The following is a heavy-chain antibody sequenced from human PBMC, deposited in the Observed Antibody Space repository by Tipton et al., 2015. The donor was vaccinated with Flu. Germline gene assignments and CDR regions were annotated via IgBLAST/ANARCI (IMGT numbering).Heavy chain of an antibody. D-gene: IGHD5-24*01. V-gene: IGHV1-2*02. Sequence: QLVQSGAELKKPGASVKVSCQGSGYTFTAHYVHWVRQAPGQGLEWMGWINANDNGARYAQKFQGRVTMTRDTSISTVYMELRRLSSDDTAVYYCARDGAGYNGAFDMWGQGTMVTVSS. CDR1: GYTFTAHY. J-gene: IGHJ3*02. CDR2: INANDNGA. CDR3: ARDGAGYNGAFDM.